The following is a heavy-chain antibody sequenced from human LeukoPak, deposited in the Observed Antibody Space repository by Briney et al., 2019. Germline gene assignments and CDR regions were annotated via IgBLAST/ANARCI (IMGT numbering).Heavy chain of an antibody. CDR3: ARDCSGGTCYSGAFDI. Sequence: SETLSLTCTVSGDSINNYYWSWIRQPAGKGLEWIGRIYKSGSIDYNPSLRSRVTMSLDMSKNQFSLKLNSVTAADTAVYYCARDCSGGTCYSGAFDIWGHGTMVTVSS. CDR1: GDSINNYY. V-gene: IGHV4-4*07. D-gene: IGHD2-15*01. J-gene: IGHJ3*02. CDR2: IYKSGSI.